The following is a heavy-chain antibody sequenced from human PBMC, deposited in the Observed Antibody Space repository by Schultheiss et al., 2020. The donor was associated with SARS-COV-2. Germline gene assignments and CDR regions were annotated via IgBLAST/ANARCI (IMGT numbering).Heavy chain of an antibody. D-gene: IGHD6-19*01. J-gene: IGHJ5*02. Sequence: SETLSLTCAVSGYSISSGYYWGWIRQPPGKGLEWIGSIYHSGSTYYNPSLKSRVTISVDTSKNQFSLKLSSVTAADTAVYYCARDGRISLAGSSTRFDPWGQGTLVTVSS. CDR1: GYSISSGYY. V-gene: IGHV4-38-2*02. CDR3: ARDGRISLAGSSTRFDP. CDR2: IYHSGST.